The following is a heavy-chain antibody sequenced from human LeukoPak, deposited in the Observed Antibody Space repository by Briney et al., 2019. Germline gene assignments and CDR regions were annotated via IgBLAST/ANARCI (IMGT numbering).Heavy chain of an antibody. D-gene: IGHD3-22*01. CDR1: GGSISPYS. Sequence: SETLSLTCTVSGGSISPYSWSWIRQPPGKGLEWIGYIFYSGSTNYNPSLKSRVTISVATSKNEFYLELSSVTAADTAVYYRARDYHDTSGDNYVGGYYYMDVWGKGTTVTVSS. CDR2: IFYSGST. V-gene: IGHV4-59*08. J-gene: IGHJ6*03. CDR3: ARDYHDTSGDNYVGGYYYMDV.